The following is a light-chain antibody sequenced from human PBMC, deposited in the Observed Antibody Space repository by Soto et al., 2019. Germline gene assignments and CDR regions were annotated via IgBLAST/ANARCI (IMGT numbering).Light chain of an antibody. CDR2: RNN. J-gene: IGLJ3*02. CDR3: AAWDDSLSGWV. V-gene: IGLV1-47*01. CDR1: SSNIGSNY. Sequence: QSVLPQPPSASGTPGQRVTISCSGSSSNIGSNYVYWYQQLPGTAPKLRIYRNNQRPSGVPDRFSGSKSGTSASLAISGLRSEDEADYYCAAWDDSLSGWVFGGGTKVTVL.